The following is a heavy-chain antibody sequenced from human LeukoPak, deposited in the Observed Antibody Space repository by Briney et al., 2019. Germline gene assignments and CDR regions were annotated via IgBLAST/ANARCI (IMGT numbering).Heavy chain of an antibody. CDR2: INHRGST. CDR1: GGSFSGYY. CDR3: ATESIAAAGTGGFDY. J-gene: IGHJ4*02. D-gene: IGHD6-13*01. Sequence: SETLSLTCAVYGGSFSGYYWSWIRQPPGKGLEWIGEINHRGSTNYNPSTKSRVTISVDTSKNQFSLKLSSVTAADTAVYYCATESIAAAGTGGFDYWGQGTLVTVSS. V-gene: IGHV4-34*01.